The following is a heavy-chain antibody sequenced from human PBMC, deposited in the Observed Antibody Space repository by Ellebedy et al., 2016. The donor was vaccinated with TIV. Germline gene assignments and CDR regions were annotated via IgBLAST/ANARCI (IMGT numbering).Heavy chain of an antibody. D-gene: IGHD4-23*01. CDR2: IWSDGTTK. J-gene: IGHJ4*02. CDR3: AREIIYGGYYFDY. Sequence: GGSLRLXXAASGFTFGSYGMHWVRQAPGKGLEWVAVIWSDGTTKYYSDSVKGRFTISRDNSKNTLYLQMNSLRAEDTAVYYCAREIIYGGYYFDYWGQGTLVTVSS. V-gene: IGHV3-33*01. CDR1: GFTFGSYG.